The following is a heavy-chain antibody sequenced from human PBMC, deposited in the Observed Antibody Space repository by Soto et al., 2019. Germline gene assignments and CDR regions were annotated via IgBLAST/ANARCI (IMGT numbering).Heavy chain of an antibody. D-gene: IGHD3-22*01. CDR1: GGSISSSSYY. V-gene: IGHV4-39*01. CDR2: IYYSGST. CDR3: ARIYYDSVFDY. J-gene: IGHJ4*02. Sequence: PSETLSLTCTVSGGSISSSSYYWGWIRQPPGKGLEWIGSIYYSGSTYYNPSLKSRVTISVDTSKNQFSLKLSSVTAADTAVYYRARIYYDSVFDYWGQGTLVTVSS.